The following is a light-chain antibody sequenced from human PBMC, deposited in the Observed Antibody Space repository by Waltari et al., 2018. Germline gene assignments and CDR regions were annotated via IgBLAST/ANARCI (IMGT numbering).Light chain of an antibody. J-gene: IGKJ3*01. Sequence: DIQMTQSPSTLSASVGDRVTITCRPSQSFGGSLAWFQQKPGKAPKPLIYDASTLEPGVPSRFGGSGSGTEFTLTVSSLQPDDFATYYCQQYNNFPFTFGPGTTV. CDR1: QSFGGS. CDR2: DAS. CDR3: QQYNNFPFT. V-gene: IGKV1-5*01.